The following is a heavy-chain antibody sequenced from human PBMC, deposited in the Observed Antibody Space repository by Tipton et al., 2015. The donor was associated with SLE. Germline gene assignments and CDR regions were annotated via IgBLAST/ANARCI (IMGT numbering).Heavy chain of an antibody. CDR2: IYTSGST. D-gene: IGHD3-10*01. V-gene: IGHV4-61*09. J-gene: IGHJ4*02. CDR3: ASYYGSGYFDY. CDR1: GGSISSGSYY. Sequence: TLSLTCTVSGGSISSGSYYWSWIRQPAGKGLEWIGHIYTSGSTNYNPSLKSRVTISVDKSKNQFSLKLSSVTAADPAVYYCASYYGSGYFDYWGQGTLVTVSS.